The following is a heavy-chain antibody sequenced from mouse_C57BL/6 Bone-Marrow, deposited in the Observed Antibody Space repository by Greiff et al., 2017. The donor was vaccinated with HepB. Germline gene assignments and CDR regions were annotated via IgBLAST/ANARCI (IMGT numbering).Heavy chain of an antibody. CDR3: ARDDYEEWFAY. Sequence: QVQLQQPGAELVKPGASVKLSCKASGYTFTSYWMQWVKQRPGQGLEWIGEIDPSDSYTNYNQKFKGKATLTVDTSSSTDYMQLSSLTSEDSAVYYCARDDYEEWFAYWGQGTLVTVSA. D-gene: IGHD2-4*01. CDR1: GYTFTSYW. CDR2: IDPSDSYT. J-gene: IGHJ3*01. V-gene: IGHV1-50*01.